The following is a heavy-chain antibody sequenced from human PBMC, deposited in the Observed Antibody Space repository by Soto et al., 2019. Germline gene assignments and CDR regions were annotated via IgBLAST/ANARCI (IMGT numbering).Heavy chain of an antibody. V-gene: IGHV4-38-2*01. J-gene: IGHJ3*01. CDR1: NFSISSGYY. Sequence: SETLSLTCAVSNFSISSGYYWGWIRQPPGKGLEWIGSIYQRGSTFYNSALKSRVTMSMDTSRNLFPLNLRSVTAADTAVYYCSKSGDYGLDAFDLWGQGTRVTVS. D-gene: IGHD4-17*01. CDR2: IYQRGST. CDR3: SKSGDYGLDAFDL.